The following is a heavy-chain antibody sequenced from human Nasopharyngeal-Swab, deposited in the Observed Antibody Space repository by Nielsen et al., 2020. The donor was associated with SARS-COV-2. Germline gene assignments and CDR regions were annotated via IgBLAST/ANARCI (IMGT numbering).Heavy chain of an antibody. CDR2: INPSGGST. CDR1: GYTFTSYY. CDR3: AREGALGYCSSTSCYAGWFDP. J-gene: IGHJ5*02. Sequence: ASVKVSCKASGYTFTSYYMHWVRQAPGQGLVWMGIINPSGGSTSYAQKFQGRVTMTRDTSTSTVYMELSSLRSEDTAVYYCAREGALGYCSSTSCYAGWFDPWGQGTLVTVSS. V-gene: IGHV1-46*01. D-gene: IGHD2-2*01.